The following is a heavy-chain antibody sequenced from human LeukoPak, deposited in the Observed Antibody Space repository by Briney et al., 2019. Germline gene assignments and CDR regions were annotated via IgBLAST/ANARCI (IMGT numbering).Heavy chain of an antibody. D-gene: IGHD3-3*01. CDR1: GFTFSNYN. CDR2: ISSSSNI. CDR3: ARVFGPPASFDY. V-gene: IGHV3-69-1*01. J-gene: IGHJ4*02. Sequence: GGSLRLSCAASGFTFSNYNMNWVRQAPGKGLEWVSSISSSSNIYYADSVKGGTTLSRDNAKNSLYLQMKSLRAEDTAVYYCARVFGPPASFDYWGQGTLVTVSS.